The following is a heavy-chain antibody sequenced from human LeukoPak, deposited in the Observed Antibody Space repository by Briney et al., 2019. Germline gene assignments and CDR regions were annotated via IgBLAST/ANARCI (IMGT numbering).Heavy chain of an antibody. CDR2: IDRDGFPT. Sequence: GGSPRLSCAASGFIFRDYWMLWVRQVPGKGLIWVSRIDRDGFPTIYADSVKGRFTVSRNNARNTLYLQMNNLRDEDSAVYYCAASRWSGALDFWGKGSLVTVSS. J-gene: IGHJ4*02. V-gene: IGHV3-74*01. CDR1: GFIFRDYW. D-gene: IGHD3-3*01. CDR3: AASRWSGALDF.